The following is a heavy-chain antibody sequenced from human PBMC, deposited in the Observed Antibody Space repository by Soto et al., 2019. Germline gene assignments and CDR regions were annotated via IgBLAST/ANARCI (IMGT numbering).Heavy chain of an antibody. V-gene: IGHV4-34*01. CDR1: GGSFSGYY. J-gene: IGHJ5*02. CDR2: VRYSGST. CDR3: ATSNWFDP. Sequence: PSETLSLTCTVYGGSFSGYYWSWIRQPPGKGLEWIGEVRYSGSTYYNPSLKSRVTISVDTSKNQFSLKLSSVTAADTAVYYCATSNWFDPWGQGTLVTVSS.